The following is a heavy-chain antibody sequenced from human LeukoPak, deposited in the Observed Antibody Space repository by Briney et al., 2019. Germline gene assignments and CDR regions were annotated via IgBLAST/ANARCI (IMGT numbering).Heavy chain of an antibody. V-gene: IGHV4-34*01. D-gene: IGHD3-22*01. CDR3: ARLVGGYYDSSGYYFDY. CDR1: GGPFRAFY. Sequence: NTSETLSLTCDVSGGPFRAFYWSWIRQPPGKGLEWIGEVNHSGGTNYSPSLKSRVTISVDTSKNQFSLKLSSVTAADTAVYYCARLVGGYYDSSGYYFDYWGQGTLVTVSS. CDR2: VNHSGGT. J-gene: IGHJ4*02.